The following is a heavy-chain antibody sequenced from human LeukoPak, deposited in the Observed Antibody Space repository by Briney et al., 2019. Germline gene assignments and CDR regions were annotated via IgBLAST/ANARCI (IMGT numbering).Heavy chain of an antibody. CDR2: INPNSGGT. D-gene: IGHD6-19*01. Sequence: ASVKVSCKASGYTFTGYYMHWVRQAPGQGLEWMGWINPNSGGTNYAQKFQGRVTMTRDTSISTAYMELSRLRSDDTAVYYCARGDNSGWYQEIDYWGQGTLVTVSS. J-gene: IGHJ4*02. CDR3: ARGDNSGWYQEIDY. V-gene: IGHV1-2*02. CDR1: GYTFTGYY.